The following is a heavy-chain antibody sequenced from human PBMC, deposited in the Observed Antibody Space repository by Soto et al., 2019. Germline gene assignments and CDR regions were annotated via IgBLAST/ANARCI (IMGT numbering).Heavy chain of an antibody. CDR1: GYSFTSYW. J-gene: IGHJ4*02. Sequence: GESLKISCKGSGYSFTSYWIGWVRQMPGKGLEWMGIIYPGDSDTRYSPSFQGQVTISADKSISTAYLQWSSLKVSDTAMYYCASTRITMVRGVIMEYYFDYWGQGTLVTVSS. CDR2: IYPGDSDT. CDR3: ASTRITMVRGVIMEYYFDY. V-gene: IGHV5-51*01. D-gene: IGHD3-10*01.